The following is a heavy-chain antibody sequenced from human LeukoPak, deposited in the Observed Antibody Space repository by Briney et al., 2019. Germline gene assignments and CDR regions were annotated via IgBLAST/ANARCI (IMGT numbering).Heavy chain of an antibody. V-gene: IGHV3-23*01. CDR1: GFTFSSYA. D-gene: IGHD6-19*01. J-gene: IGHJ5*02. CDR3: AKDPWNIAVAYTNGWFDP. CDR2: ISGSGGST. Sequence: PGGSLRLSCAASGFTFSSYAMSWVRRAPGKGLKWVSGISGSGGSTHYADSMKGRFTISRDNSKNTLYLQMNSLRAEDTAVYYCAKDPWNIAVAYTNGWFDPWGQGTLVTVSS.